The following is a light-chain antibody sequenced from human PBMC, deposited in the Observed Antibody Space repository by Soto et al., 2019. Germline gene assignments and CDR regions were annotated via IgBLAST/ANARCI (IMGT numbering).Light chain of an antibody. V-gene: IGKV3-20*01. CDR3: QHYGTTPWT. CDR2: GAS. CDR1: QSVCSRC. J-gene: IGKJ1*01. Sequence: ETVLTQSPGTLSLSPGERVTLSCRTSQSVCSRCFAWYQQKPGQSPRLLIYGASTRATGIPDRFSGSGSGTDLTLTISRLEHEDFAVYYCQHYGTTPWTFGQGTKVAIK.